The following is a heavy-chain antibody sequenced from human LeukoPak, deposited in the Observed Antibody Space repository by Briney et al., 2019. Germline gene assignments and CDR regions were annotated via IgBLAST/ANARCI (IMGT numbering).Heavy chain of an antibody. CDR2: MNPNSGNT. Sequence: GASVKVSCKASGYTFTSYDINWVRQATGQGLEWMGWMNPNSGNTGYAQKFQGRVTITRNTSISTAYMELSSLRSEDTAVYYCARDTGYSSSWYYDYWGQGTLVTVSS. D-gene: IGHD6-13*01. V-gene: IGHV1-8*03. J-gene: IGHJ4*02. CDR1: GYTFTSYD. CDR3: ARDTGYSSSWYYDY.